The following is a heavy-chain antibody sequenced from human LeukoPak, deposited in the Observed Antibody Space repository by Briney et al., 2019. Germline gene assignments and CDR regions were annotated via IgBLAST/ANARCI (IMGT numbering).Heavy chain of an antibody. CDR1: GFTFSSYS. CDR2: ISSSSSYI. CDR3: AREGSAAGISFAFDI. V-gene: IGHV3-21*01. D-gene: IGHD6-13*01. Sequence: GGSLRLSCAASGFTFSSYSMNWVRQAPGKGLEWVSSISSSSSYIYYADSVKGRFTISRNNAKNSLYLQMNSLRAEDTAVYYCAREGSAAGISFAFDIWGQGTMVTVSS. J-gene: IGHJ3*02.